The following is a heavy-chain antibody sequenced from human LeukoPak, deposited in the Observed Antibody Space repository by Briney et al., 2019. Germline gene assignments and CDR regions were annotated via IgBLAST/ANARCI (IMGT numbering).Heavy chain of an antibody. Sequence: GGSLRLSCAASGFTLSSYAMSWVRQGPGKGLEWVSAISVSGNTYHADSVKGRFTISRDSSKNTLYLQMNSLRAEDTAVYYCARDWSITMIENAFDIWGQGTMVTVSS. CDR3: ARDWSITMIENAFDI. V-gene: IGHV3-23*01. CDR1: GFTLSSYA. D-gene: IGHD3-22*01. CDR2: ISVSGNT. J-gene: IGHJ3*02.